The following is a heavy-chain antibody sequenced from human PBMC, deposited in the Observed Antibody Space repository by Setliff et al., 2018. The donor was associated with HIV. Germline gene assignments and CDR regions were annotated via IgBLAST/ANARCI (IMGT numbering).Heavy chain of an antibody. CDR2: IIPMFGTA. Sequence: SVKVSCKASGYTFTSYDISWVRQAPGQGLEWMGGIIPMFGTAKYAQKFQARVTLTTDESTSTAYMEVSGLKSDDTAVYYCARSGYGDYDVEAPWDYWGQGTLVTVSS. CDR1: GYTFTSYD. V-gene: IGHV1-69*05. CDR3: ARSGYGDYDVEAPWDY. D-gene: IGHD4-17*01. J-gene: IGHJ4*02.